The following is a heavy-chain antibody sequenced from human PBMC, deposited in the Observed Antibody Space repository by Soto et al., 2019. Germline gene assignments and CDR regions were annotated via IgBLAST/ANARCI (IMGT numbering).Heavy chain of an antibody. V-gene: IGHV3-33*01. CDR3: ARDGSAPFAF. CDR1: GFTFSSYG. D-gene: IGHD2-15*01. Sequence: PGGSLRLSCAASGFTFSSYGMHWVRQAPGKGLEWVAVIWYDGSNKYYADSVKGRFTISRDNSRNTLYLQMNSLRAVDTAVYYCARDGSAPFAFSGQGTLVIVSS. J-gene: IGHJ4*02. CDR2: IWYDGSNK.